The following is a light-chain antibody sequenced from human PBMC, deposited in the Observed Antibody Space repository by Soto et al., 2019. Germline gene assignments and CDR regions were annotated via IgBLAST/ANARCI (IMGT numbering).Light chain of an antibody. Sequence: QSVLTQPASVSGSPGQSITISCTGTSSDIGSYNLVSWYQHHPGKAPKLIIYEASKRPPGVSNRFSASTSGNTASLTISGLQTEDESDYYCCSYAGSNTVIFGGGTQLTVL. CDR2: EAS. J-gene: IGLJ2*01. CDR3: CSYAGSNTVI. V-gene: IGLV2-23*01. CDR1: SSDIGSYNL.